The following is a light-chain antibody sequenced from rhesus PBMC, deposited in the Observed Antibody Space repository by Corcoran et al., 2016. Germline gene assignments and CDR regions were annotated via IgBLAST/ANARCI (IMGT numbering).Light chain of an antibody. CDR3: QQYSSSPYG. V-gene: IGKV1-22*01. Sequence: DIQMTQSPSSLSASVGDIVTITCRASQSISSWLAWFQQKPGKAPTNLIDKASHLQSGVPSRFSGSGSRTDFTLTIRSLQSEDLATYHCQQYSSSPYGFGQGTKVEIK. CDR1: QSISSW. CDR2: KAS. J-gene: IGKJ2*01.